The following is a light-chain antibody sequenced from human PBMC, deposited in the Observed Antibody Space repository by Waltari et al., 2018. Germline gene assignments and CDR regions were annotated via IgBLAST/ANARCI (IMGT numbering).Light chain of an antibody. J-gene: IGKJ2*01. CDR2: GAS. CDR1: QSVSGN. CDR3: QQYNDWPQT. Sequence: IVMTQSPATLSVSPGERVTLSCRASQSVSGNLAWYQQKPGQAPGPLMYGASTRAGGVPTRFSGSGSGTEFTVTISSLQSEDFAVYYCQQYNDWPQTFGQGTKLETK. V-gene: IGKV3-15*01.